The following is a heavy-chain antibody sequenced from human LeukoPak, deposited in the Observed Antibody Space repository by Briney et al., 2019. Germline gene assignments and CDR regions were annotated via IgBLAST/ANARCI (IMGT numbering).Heavy chain of an antibody. V-gene: IGHV3-7*01. CDR2: IKQDGSQK. Sequence: GGSLRLSCAASGFTFSSYAMSWVRQAPGKGLKWVANIKQDGSQKYYVDSVKGRFTISRDNAKKSLYLQMNSLRAEDTAVYYCARETPDSSGWDWGQGTLVTVSS. CDR3: ARETPDSSGWD. J-gene: IGHJ4*02. D-gene: IGHD6-19*01. CDR1: GFTFSSYA.